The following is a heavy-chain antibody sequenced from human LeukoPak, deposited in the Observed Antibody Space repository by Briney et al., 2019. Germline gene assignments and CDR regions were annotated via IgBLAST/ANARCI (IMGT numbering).Heavy chain of an antibody. V-gene: IGHV1-8*01. CDR2: MNPNSANT. J-gene: IGHJ4*02. D-gene: IGHD3-22*01. CDR3: AREVTGYYDSSGPFDY. CDR1: GYTFTSYD. Sequence: ASVTVSFTASGYTFTSYDINWVRRATGQGLEWMGWMNPNSANTNYAQKFQGRVTMTRNTSIGTAYMELSSLRSEDTAVYYCAREVTGYYDSSGPFDYWGQGTLVTVSS.